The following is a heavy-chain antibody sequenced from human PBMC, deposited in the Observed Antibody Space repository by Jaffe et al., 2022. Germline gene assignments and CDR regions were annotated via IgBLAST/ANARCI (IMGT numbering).Heavy chain of an antibody. CDR2: ISYDGSNK. Sequence: QVQLVESGGGVVQPGRSLRLSCAASGFTFSSYGMHWVRQAPGKGLEWVAVISYDGSNKYYADSVKGRFTISRDNSKNTLYLQMNSLRAEDTAVYYCAKELMTTVTTYFQHWGQGTLVTVSS. V-gene: IGHV3-30*18. D-gene: IGHD4-17*01. CDR1: GFTFSSYG. J-gene: IGHJ1*01. CDR3: AKELMTTVTTYFQH.